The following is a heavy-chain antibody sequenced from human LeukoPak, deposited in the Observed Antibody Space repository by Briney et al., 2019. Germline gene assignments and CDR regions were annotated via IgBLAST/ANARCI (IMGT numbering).Heavy chain of an antibody. D-gene: IGHD3-10*01. CDR1: GDSVSSNSAA. CDR2: TYYRSKWYN. Sequence: SQTLSLTCAISGDSVSSNSAAWNWLRQSPSRGLEWLGRTYYRSKWYNDYAVSVKSRITINPDTSKNQFSLQLNSVTPEDTAVYYCAREGVTGGPPFDYWGQGTLVTVSS. CDR3: AREGVTGGPPFDY. J-gene: IGHJ4*02. V-gene: IGHV6-1*01.